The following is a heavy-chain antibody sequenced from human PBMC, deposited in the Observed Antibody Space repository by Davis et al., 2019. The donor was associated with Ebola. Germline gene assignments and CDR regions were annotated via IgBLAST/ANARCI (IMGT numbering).Heavy chain of an antibody. D-gene: IGHD4-17*01. J-gene: IGHJ4*02. V-gene: IGHV3-23*01. CDR1: GFTFSSYT. Sequence: GESLKISCAASGFTFSSYTMSWVRQAPGKGLEWVSAVSGSGITTYYADSVKGRFTISRDNAKNSLYLQMNSLRAEDTAVYYCAARYGDYAPIDYWGQGTLVTVSS. CDR3: AARYGDYAPIDY. CDR2: VSGSGITT.